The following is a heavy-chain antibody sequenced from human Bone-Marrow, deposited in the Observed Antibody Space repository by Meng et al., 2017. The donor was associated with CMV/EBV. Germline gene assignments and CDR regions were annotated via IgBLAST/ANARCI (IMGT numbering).Heavy chain of an antibody. J-gene: IGHJ4*02. CDR1: GFTFRSYG. V-gene: IGHV3-30*02. Sequence: GESLKISCAVSGFTFRSYGMHWFRQTPGKGLEWVAFIRYDGSNRNYGDSVKGRFTISRDNSKNTLYLQMNSLRDEDTGIYYCAKYRFGLSTGEEPEWGQGTQVTSPQ. D-gene: IGHD2-8*02. CDR2: IRYDGSNR. CDR3: AKYRFGLSTGEEPE.